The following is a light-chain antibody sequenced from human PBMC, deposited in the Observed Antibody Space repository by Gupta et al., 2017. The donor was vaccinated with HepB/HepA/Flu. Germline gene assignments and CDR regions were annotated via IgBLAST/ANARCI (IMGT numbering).Light chain of an antibody. J-gene: IGLJ2*01. CDR3: NSYTTSGTLV. CDR1: SSDVGAYDH. V-gene: IGLV2-14*03. CDR2: DVN. Sequence: QSALTQPASVSGSPGQSITISCTGTSSDVGAYDHVSWYQQHPGKAPKVIFYDVNKRPSGVSDHFSGSKSGNTASLRISGLQGEDEADYYCNSYTTSGTLVFGGGTKLTVL.